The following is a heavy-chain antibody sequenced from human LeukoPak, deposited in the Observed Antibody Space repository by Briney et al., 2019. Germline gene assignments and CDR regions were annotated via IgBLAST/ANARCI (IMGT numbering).Heavy chain of an antibody. CDR1: GFTVSSNY. V-gene: IGHV3-53*01. CDR2: IYSGGST. J-gene: IGHJ4*02. Sequence: GGSLRLSCAASGFTVSSNYMSWVRQAPGKGLEWVSVIYSGGSTYYADSVKGRFTISRDNSKNTLYLQMNSLRAEDTAVYYCTTGDMVRGVIDNYYFDYWGQGTLVTVSS. D-gene: IGHD3-10*01. CDR3: TTGDMVRGVIDNYYFDY.